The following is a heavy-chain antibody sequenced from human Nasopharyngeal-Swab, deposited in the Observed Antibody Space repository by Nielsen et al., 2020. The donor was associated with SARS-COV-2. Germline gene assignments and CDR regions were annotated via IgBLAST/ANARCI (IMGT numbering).Heavy chain of an antibody. CDR3: ARRGGYSSSLVNWFDP. Sequence: SETLSLTCAVYGGSFSGYYWSWIRQPPGKGLEWIGEINHSGSTNYNPSLKSRVTISVDTSKNQFSLKLSSVTAADTAVYYCARRGGYSSSLVNWFDPWGQGTLVTVSS. CDR1: GGSFSGYY. V-gene: IGHV4-34*01. D-gene: IGHD6-6*01. J-gene: IGHJ5*02. CDR2: INHSGST.